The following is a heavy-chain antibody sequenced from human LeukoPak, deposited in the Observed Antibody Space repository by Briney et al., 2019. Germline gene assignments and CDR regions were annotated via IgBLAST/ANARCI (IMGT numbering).Heavy chain of an antibody. D-gene: IGHD1-1*01. V-gene: IGHV3-23*01. CDR2: IVGSGTST. J-gene: IGHJ6*03. CDR3: AKRAGYSYYMDV. Sequence: GRSLRLSCAASGFTFSSYAMSWVRQAPGKGLEWVLLIVGSGTSTYYAASVKGRFIISRDNSKNTLFLQMNSLRAEDTAVYYCAKRAGYSYYMDVWGKGTTVTVSS. CDR1: GFTFSSYA.